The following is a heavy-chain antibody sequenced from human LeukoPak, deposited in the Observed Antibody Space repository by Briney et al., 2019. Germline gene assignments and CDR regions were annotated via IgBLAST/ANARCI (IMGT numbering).Heavy chain of an antibody. V-gene: IGHV4-34*01. Sequence: SETLSLTCAVYGGSFSGYYWSWIRQPPGKGLEWIGEINHSGSTNYNPSLKSRVTISVDTSKKQFSLQLSSVNAADTAVYYCARSKKIFGVVILYYFDYWGQGTLVTISS. D-gene: IGHD3-3*01. CDR1: GGSFSGYY. CDR2: INHSGST. J-gene: IGHJ4*02. CDR3: ARSKKIFGVVILYYFDY.